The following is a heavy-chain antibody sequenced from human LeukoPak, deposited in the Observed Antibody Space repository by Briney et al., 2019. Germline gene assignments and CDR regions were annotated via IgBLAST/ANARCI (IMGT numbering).Heavy chain of an antibody. Sequence: GGSLRLSCAASGFTFSNYWMSWVRQAPGKGLEWVANINQDGSEKYYVDSVKGRFIISRDNARNSLFLQMNILTAEDTAIYYCVREGAYSTSSPAGYWGQGTLVSVSS. V-gene: IGHV3-7*01. J-gene: IGHJ4*02. CDR3: VREGAYSTSSPAGY. CDR1: GFTFSNYW. CDR2: INQDGSEK. D-gene: IGHD6-6*01.